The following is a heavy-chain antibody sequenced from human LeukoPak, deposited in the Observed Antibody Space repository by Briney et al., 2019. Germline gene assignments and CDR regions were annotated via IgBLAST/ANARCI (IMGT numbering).Heavy chain of an antibody. V-gene: IGHV3-9*01. Sequence: GGSLRLSCAASGFTFRNYWMHWVRQGQGKGLEWVSGISWNSGSIGYADSVKGRFTISRDNAKNPLYLQMNSLRAEDTALYYCAKDGIAAAGTYYYYYMDVWGKGTTVTVSS. CDR2: ISWNSGSI. D-gene: IGHD6-13*01. CDR3: AKDGIAAAGTYYYYYMDV. J-gene: IGHJ6*03. CDR1: GFTFRNYW.